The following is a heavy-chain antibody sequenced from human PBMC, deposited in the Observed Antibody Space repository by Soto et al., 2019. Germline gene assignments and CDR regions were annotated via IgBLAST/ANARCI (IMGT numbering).Heavy chain of an antibody. Sequence: QVQMVQSGAEVKKPGASVKVSCMASGYTFTSYGISWVRQAPGQGLEWLGWIGTWNGNTNYAQRLQGRVTMTADTSNGTVFFELGRLGSDDTGVYFRAREDGVVVTGNFNFRGQGTPVTVSS. CDR1: GYTFTSYG. J-gene: IGHJ4*02. CDR2: IGTWNGNT. CDR3: AREDGVVVTGNFNF. V-gene: IGHV1-18*01. D-gene: IGHD2-21*01.